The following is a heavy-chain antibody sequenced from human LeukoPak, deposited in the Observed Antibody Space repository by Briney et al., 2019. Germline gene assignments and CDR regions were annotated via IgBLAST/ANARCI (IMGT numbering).Heavy chain of an antibody. CDR2: INPSGGST. V-gene: IGHV1-46*01. Sequence: ASVKVSCKASGYTFTSYYMHWVRQAPGQGLEWMGIINPSGGSTSYAQKFQGRVTMTRDKSTSTVYMELSSLRSEDTAVYYCARDSGEVGATLLFQHWGQGTLVTVSS. J-gene: IGHJ1*01. CDR1: GYTFTSYY. D-gene: IGHD1-26*01. CDR3: ARDSGEVGATLLFQH.